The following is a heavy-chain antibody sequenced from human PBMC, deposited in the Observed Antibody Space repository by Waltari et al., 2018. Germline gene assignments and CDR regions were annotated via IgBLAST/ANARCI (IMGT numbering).Heavy chain of an antibody. CDR1: GYTFTGYY. Sequence: QVQLVQSGAEVKKPGASATVSCKASGYTFTGYYIHWVRQAPGQGLEWRGWLNPNNGGTNDAQTFQGMGTRARDTYISTAYMELSSLRSDDTAVYYCAREDRYSSGWYGYWGQGTLVTVSS. V-gene: IGHV1-2*02. J-gene: IGHJ4*02. D-gene: IGHD6-19*01. CDR2: LNPNNGGT. CDR3: AREDRYSSGWYGY.